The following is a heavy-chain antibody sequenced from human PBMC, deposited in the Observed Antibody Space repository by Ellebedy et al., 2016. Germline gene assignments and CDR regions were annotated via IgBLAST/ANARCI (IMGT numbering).Heavy chain of an antibody. D-gene: IGHD5-18*01. J-gene: IGHJ4*02. CDR2: IKSKTDGGAA. V-gene: IGHV3-15*01. CDR1: GFTFSNAW. CDR3: TTVYRYNYDSV. Sequence: GGSLRLSCAASGFTFSNAWVNRVRQAPGKGLEWVGRIKSKTDGGAADYAAPVKGRFTISRDDSKNTLYLQMNSLKTEDTAVYFCTTVYRYNYDSVWGQGTLVTVSS.